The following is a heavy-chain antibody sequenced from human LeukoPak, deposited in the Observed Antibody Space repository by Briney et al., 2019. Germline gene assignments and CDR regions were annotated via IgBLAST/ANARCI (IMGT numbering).Heavy chain of an antibody. J-gene: IGHJ6*02. D-gene: IGHD2-8*01. V-gene: IGHV1-69*13. CDR2: IIPIFGTA. Sequence: SVKVSCKASGGTFSSYAISWVRQAPGQGLEWMGGIIPIFGTANYAQKFQGRVTITADESTSTAYMELSSLRSEDTAVYYCARDPVYGSLMGVWGQGTTVTVSS. CDR3: ARDPVYGSLMGV. CDR1: GGTFSSYA.